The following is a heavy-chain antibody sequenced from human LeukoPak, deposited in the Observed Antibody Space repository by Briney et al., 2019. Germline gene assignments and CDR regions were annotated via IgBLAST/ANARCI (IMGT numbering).Heavy chain of an antibody. CDR2: IRYVGSNI. V-gene: IGHV3-30*02. CDR3: AIPTMVRDGLDP. J-gene: IGHJ5*02. Sequence: AGGSLRLSCAASGFTFSNYGMHWVRQAPGKGLEWVAFIRYVGSNIYYADSVKGRFTISRDNSKNTLYLQMNSLRAEDTAVYYCAIPTMVRDGLDPWGQGTLVTVSS. D-gene: IGHD3-10*01. CDR1: GFTFSNYG.